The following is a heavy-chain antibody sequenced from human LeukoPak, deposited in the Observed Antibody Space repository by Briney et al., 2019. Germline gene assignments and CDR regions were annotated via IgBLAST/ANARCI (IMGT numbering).Heavy chain of an antibody. CDR1: GFIFSDYY. Sequence: GGSLRLSCAVSGFIFSDYYMDWVRQAPGKGLEWVSYISSSGSTIFYADSMKGRFTTSRDNAKNSLYLQMKSLRAEDTAVYYCARLGYCSAGSCYSLDYWGQGTLVTVSS. CDR3: ARLGYCSAGSCYSLDY. V-gene: IGHV3-48*03. J-gene: IGHJ4*02. D-gene: IGHD2-15*01. CDR2: ISSSGSTI.